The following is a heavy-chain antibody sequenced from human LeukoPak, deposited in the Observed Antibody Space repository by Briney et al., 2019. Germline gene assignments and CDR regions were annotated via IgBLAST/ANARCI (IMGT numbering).Heavy chain of an antibody. CDR1: GGSFSGYY. CDR3: ARLFPYSSSSHDYYYGMDV. J-gene: IGHJ6*02. V-gene: IGHV4-34*01. D-gene: IGHD6-6*01. CDR2: INHSGST. Sequence: SETLSLTCAVYGGSFSGYYWSWIRQPPGKGLEWIGEINHSGSTNYNPSLKSRVTISVDTSKNQFSLKLSSVTAADTAVYYCARLFPYSSSSHDYYYGMDVWGQGTTVTVSS.